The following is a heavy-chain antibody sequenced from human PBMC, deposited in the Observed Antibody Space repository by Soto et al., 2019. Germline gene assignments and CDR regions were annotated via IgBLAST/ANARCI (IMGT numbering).Heavy chain of an antibody. Sequence: SETLSLTCTVSGGSISSYYWSWIRQPPGKGLEWIGYIYYSGSTNYNPSLKSRVTISVDTSKNQFSLKLSSVTAADTAVYYCARLKPSGDAFDIWGQGTMVTV. J-gene: IGHJ3*02. V-gene: IGHV4-59*01. D-gene: IGHD3-10*01. CDR2: IYYSGST. CDR3: ARLKPSGDAFDI. CDR1: GGSISSYY.